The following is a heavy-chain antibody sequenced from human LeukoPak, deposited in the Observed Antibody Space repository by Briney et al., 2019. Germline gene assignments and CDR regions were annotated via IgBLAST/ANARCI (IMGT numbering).Heavy chain of an antibody. CDR1: GGSFSGYY. Sequence: SETLSLTCAVYGGSFSGYYWSWIRQPPGKGLEWSGEINHSGSTNYNPSLKSRVTISVDTSKNQFSLKLSSVTAADTAVYYCARGVVVTADYAFDIWGQWTMVTVSS. CDR3: ARGVVVTADYAFDI. D-gene: IGHD2-21*02. V-gene: IGHV4-34*01. CDR2: INHSGST. J-gene: IGHJ3*02.